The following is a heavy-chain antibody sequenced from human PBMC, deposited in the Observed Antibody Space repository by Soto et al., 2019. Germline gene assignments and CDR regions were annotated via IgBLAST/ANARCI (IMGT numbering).Heavy chain of an antibody. V-gene: IGHV3-30*18. CDR1: GFTFRSYA. D-gene: IGHD2-15*01. CDR3: GKENLDCSGCDSPFYDYYGMDV. J-gene: IGHJ6*02. Sequence: QVQLVESGGGVVQPGTSLRLSCAASGFTFRSYAMHWVRQAPGKGLEWLAVISNDGSNKYFADSVKGRLALSRDNSRNTLYLQINRLIVEDAAVYYCGKENLDCSGCDSPFYDYYGMDVWGQGTTVTVSS. CDR2: ISNDGSNK.